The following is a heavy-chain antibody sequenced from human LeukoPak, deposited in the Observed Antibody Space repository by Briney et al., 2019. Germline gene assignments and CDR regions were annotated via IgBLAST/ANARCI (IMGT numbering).Heavy chain of an antibody. D-gene: IGHD1-26*01. V-gene: IGHV1-2*02. CDR1: GYTFTGYY. J-gene: IGHJ4*02. CDR3: ARATPSGSYSSDY. Sequence: ASVKVSCKASGYTFTGYYMHWVRQAPGQGLEWMGWINPKSGGSNYARQFQGRVTMTRDASINTAYMDLSRLRSDDTAVYYCARATPSGSYSSDYWGQGTLVTVSS. CDR2: INPKSGGS.